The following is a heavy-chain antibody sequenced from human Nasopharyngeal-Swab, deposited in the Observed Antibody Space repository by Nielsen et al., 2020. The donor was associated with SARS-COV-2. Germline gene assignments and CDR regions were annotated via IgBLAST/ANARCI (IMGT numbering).Heavy chain of an antibody. V-gene: IGHV2-26*01. Sequence: WIRQPPGKALEWLAHFFSTGEPSYSSSLKRRLTVSEDTSKSQVVLTMTNMDPADTATHYCARKMYYFHAMDVWGQGTTVTVSS. J-gene: IGHJ6*02. D-gene: IGHD5-24*01. CDR3: ARKMYYFHAMDV. CDR2: FFSTGEP.